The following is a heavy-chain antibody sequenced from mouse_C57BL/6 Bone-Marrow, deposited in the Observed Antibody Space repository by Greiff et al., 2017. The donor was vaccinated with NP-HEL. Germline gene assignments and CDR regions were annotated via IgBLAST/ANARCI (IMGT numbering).Heavy chain of an antibody. CDR1: GYTFTSYW. J-gene: IGHJ1*03. CDR2: IDPSDSYT. CDR3: AREAYYYGSSDAWYFDV. D-gene: IGHD1-1*01. V-gene: IGHV1-50*01. Sequence: VQLQQPGAELVKPGASVKLSCKASGYTFTSYWMQWVKQRPGQGLEWIGEIDPSDSYTTYNQKFKGKATLTVDTSSSTAYMQLSSLTSEDSAVYYCAREAYYYGSSDAWYFDVWGTGTTVTVSS.